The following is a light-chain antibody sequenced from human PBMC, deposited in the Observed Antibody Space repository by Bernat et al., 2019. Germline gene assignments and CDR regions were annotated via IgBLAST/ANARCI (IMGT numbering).Light chain of an antibody. CDR2: RST. CDR3: SAWDSSLSAEV. V-gene: IGLV10-54*04. J-gene: IGLJ2*01. CDR1: SNNVGYQG. Sequence: QAGLTQPPSVSKGLRQTATLTCTGNSNNVGYQGAVWLQQHQGHPPKLLSYRSTNRPSGISEGFSASRSGNTASLTITGLQPEDEADYYCSAWDSSLSAEVFGGGTKLTVL.